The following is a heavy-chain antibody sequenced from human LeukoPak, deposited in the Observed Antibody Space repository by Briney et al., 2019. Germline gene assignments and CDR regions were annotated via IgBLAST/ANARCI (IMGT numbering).Heavy chain of an antibody. CDR1: GFTFGTYW. CDR2: IKPDGSEK. D-gene: IGHD4/OR15-4a*01. V-gene: IGHV3-7*02. J-gene: IGHJ6*02. Sequence: GGSLRLSCVASGFTFGTYWMSWVRQAPGKGLEWVANIKPDGSEKYHVDSVKGRFTISRDNARHTVYLQMNSLRAEDTAVYYCARGAAYGMDVWGQGTTVTVSS. CDR3: ARGAAYGMDV.